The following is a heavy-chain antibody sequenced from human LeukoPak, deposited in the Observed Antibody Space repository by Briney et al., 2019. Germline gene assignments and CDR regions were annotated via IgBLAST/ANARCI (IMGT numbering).Heavy chain of an antibody. CDR2: ISHSGST. J-gene: IGHJ4*02. Sequence: SETLSLTCTVSGYLININSYWAGIRPPPGKGREWIAIISHSGSTYYNPSLKSRVTISVETSKNQFSLKLSSVTAADTAVYYCARINTIMATFDYWGQGTLVTVSS. D-gene: IGHD5-24*01. CDR3: ARINTIMATFDY. CDR1: GYLININSY. V-gene: IGHV4-38-2*02.